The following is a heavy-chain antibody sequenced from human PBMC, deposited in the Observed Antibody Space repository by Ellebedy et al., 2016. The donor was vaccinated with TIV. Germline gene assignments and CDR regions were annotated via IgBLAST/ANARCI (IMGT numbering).Heavy chain of an antibody. V-gene: IGHV3-30*18. Sequence: GESLKISXAASGFTFRSYGMHWVRQAPGKGLEWVAVILYDGSKEYYADSVKGRFTISRDNSKNTLYLQMNSLRGDDTAVYYCAKDPSRAVYDSTGYNPYYFDSWGQGTLVTVSS. CDR1: GFTFRSYG. J-gene: IGHJ4*02. CDR3: AKDPSRAVYDSTGYNPYYFDS. D-gene: IGHD3-22*01. CDR2: ILYDGSKE.